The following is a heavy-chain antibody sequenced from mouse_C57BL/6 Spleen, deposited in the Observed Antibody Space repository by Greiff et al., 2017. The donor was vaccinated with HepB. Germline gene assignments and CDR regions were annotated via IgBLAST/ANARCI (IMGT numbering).Heavy chain of an antibody. Sequence: VKLQQPGAELVMPGASVKLSCKASGYTFTSYWMHWVKQRPGQGLEWIGEIDPSDSYTNYNQKFKGKSTLTVDKSSSTAYMQLSSLTSEDSAVYYCARRGMVTPWFAYWGQGTLVTVSA. CDR2: IDPSDSYT. CDR3: ARRGMVTPWFAY. CDR1: GYTFTSYW. J-gene: IGHJ3*01. V-gene: IGHV1-69*01. D-gene: IGHD2-3*01.